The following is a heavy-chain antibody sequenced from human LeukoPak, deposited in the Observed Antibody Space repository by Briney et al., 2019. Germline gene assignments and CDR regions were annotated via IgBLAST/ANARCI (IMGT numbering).Heavy chain of an antibody. CDR2: IYYSGST. CDR1: GGSISSYY. D-gene: IGHD6-13*01. J-gene: IGHJ4*02. Sequence: SETLSLTCTVSGGSISSYYWSWIRQPPGKGLEWIGYIYYSGSTNYNPSLKSRVTISVDTSKNQFSLKLSSVTAADTAVYYCATIAAAGTGYFDYWGQGALVTVSS. V-gene: IGHV4-59*08. CDR3: ATIAAAGTGYFDY.